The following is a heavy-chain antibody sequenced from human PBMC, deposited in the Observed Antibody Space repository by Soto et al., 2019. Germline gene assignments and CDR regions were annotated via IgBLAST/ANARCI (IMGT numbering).Heavy chain of an antibody. J-gene: IGHJ3*02. CDR3: ARVSSGDRRDAFDI. CDR1: GFTFSSYW. CDR2: IKQDGSEK. D-gene: IGHD3-10*01. Sequence: GGSLRLSCAASGFTFSSYWMSWVRQAPGKGLEWVANIKQDGSEKYYVDSVKGRFTISRDNAKNSLYLQMNSLRAEDTAVYYCARVSSGDRRDAFDIWGQGTMVTVSS. V-gene: IGHV3-7*01.